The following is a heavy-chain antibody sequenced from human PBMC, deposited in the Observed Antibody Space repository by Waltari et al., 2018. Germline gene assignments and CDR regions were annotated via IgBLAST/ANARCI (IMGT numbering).Heavy chain of an antibody. D-gene: IGHD1-26*01. CDR1: GFTFSRDW. Sequence: EVQLVESGGDLVQPGGSLRLSCAASGFTFSRDWMTWVRQAPGKGLEWVANIQRDGNGKYYADSVKGRFTISRDNAKNSLYLQMNSLRAEDTAVYYCARAYSGSYETWGQGTLVTVSS. CDR3: ARAYSGSYET. CDR2: IQRDGNGK. V-gene: IGHV3-7*01. J-gene: IGHJ3*01.